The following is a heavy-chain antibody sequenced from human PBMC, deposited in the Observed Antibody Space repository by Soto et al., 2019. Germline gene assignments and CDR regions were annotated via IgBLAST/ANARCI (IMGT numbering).Heavy chain of an antibody. V-gene: IGHV4-4*02. D-gene: IGHD3-16*01. J-gene: IGHJ4*02. CDR2: IYHSGST. CDR1: SGSISSSNW. CDR3: ARRPVMITFGPLY. Sequence: QVQLQESGPGLVKPSGTLSLTCAVSSGSISSSNWWSWVRQPPGKGLEWIGEIYHSGSTNYNPSLKSRVPISVDKSKDQFSLKLSSVTAADTAVYYCARRPVMITFGPLYWGQGTLVTVSS.